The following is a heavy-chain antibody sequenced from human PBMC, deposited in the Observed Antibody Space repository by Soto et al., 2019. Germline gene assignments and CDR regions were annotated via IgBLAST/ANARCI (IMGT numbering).Heavy chain of an antibody. Sequence: QVQLQESGPGLVKPSETLSLTCTVSGGSVSSGSYYWSWIRQPPGKGLEWIGYSYYSGSTNYNPPLKSRVTISVDTSKNQFSLTLSSVTAADTAVYYCARGIEGWYQGRYYYGMDVWGQGTTVTVSS. D-gene: IGHD6-19*01. CDR3: ARGIEGWYQGRYYYGMDV. V-gene: IGHV4-61*01. CDR2: SYYSGST. J-gene: IGHJ6*02. CDR1: GGSVSSGSYY.